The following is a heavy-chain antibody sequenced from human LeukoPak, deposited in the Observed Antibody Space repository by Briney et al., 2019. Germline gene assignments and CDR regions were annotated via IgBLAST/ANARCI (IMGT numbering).Heavy chain of an antibody. V-gene: IGHV4-4*07. D-gene: IGHD3-10*01. Sequence: SPSETLSLTCTVSGDSINSLYWSWIRQPAGKGLEWIGRIYTSGSTNYSPSLKSRVTISVDTSKNQFSLKLSSVTAADTAVYYCARLYVLLWFGELLNWFDPWGQGTLVTVSS. CDR2: IYTSGST. J-gene: IGHJ5*02. CDR1: GDSINSLY. CDR3: ARLYVLLWFGELLNWFDP.